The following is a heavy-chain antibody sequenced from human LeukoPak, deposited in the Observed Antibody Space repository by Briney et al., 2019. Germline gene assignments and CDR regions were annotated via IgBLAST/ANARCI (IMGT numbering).Heavy chain of an antibody. J-gene: IGHJ4*02. D-gene: IGHD2-2*01. CDR1: GGTFSSYA. CDR2: IIPIFGTA. Sequence: ASVKVSCKASGGTFSSYAISWVRQAPGQGLEWMGGIIPIFGTANYAQKFQGRVTITTDESTSTAYMELSSLRSEDTAVYYCARGYCSSTSCNPGNYWGQGTLVTVSS. V-gene: IGHV1-69*05. CDR3: ARGYCSSTSCNPGNY.